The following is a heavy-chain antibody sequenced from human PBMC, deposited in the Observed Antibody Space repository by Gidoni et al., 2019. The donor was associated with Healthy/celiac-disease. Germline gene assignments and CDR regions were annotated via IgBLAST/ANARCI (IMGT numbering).Heavy chain of an antibody. CDR1: GFTFSSYW. J-gene: IGHJ4*02. V-gene: IGHV3-7*01. CDR2: IKQDGSEK. D-gene: IGHD4-17*01. CDR3: ARDFIDYGDYVAFDY. Sequence: ALVQPGGSLRLSCAASGFTFSSYWMSWVRQAPGKGLEWVANIKQDGSEKYYVDSVKGRFTISRDNAKNSLYLQIHSLRAEDTAVYYCARDFIDYGDYVAFDYWGQGTLVTVSS.